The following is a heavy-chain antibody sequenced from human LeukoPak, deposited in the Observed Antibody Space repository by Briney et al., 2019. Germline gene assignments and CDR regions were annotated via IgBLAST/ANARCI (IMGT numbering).Heavy chain of an antibody. Sequence: SETLSLTCTVSGGSISSYYWSWIRQPPGKGLEWIGYIYYSGSTNYNPSLKSRVTISVDTSKNQFSLKLSSVTAADSAVYYCARRRQQLGHDYWGQGTLVNVSS. J-gene: IGHJ4*02. D-gene: IGHD6-13*01. V-gene: IGHV4-59*08. CDR2: IYYSGST. CDR1: GGSISSYY. CDR3: ARRRQQLGHDY.